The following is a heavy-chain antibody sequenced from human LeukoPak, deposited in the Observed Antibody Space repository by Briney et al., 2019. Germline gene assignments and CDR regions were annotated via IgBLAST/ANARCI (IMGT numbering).Heavy chain of an antibody. J-gene: IGHJ3*02. D-gene: IGHD3-3*01. V-gene: IGHV1-58*01. CDR2: IVVGSGNT. CDR3: AREHDFWSPYAFDI. Sequence: RWASVKVSCKASGFTFTSSAVQWVRQARGQRLEWIGWIVVGSGNTNYAQKFQERVTITRDTSATTAYMELSTLRSEDTAVYYCAREHDFWSPYAFDIWGQGTMVTVSS. CDR1: GFTFTSSA.